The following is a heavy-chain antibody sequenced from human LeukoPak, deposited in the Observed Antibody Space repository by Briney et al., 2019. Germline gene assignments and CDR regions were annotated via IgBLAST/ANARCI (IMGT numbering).Heavy chain of an antibody. CDR2: IKPDGSEK. CDR1: GFTFSSYW. Sequence: PGGSLRLSCAASGFTFSSYWMTWVRQAPGRGLEWVANIKPDGSEKYYVDSVKGRFTISRGNAKSSLFLQMKSLRVEDTAVYYCASNTGGDDWGQGTLVTVSS. CDR3: ASNTGGDD. D-gene: IGHD2-8*02. V-gene: IGHV3-7*02. J-gene: IGHJ4*02.